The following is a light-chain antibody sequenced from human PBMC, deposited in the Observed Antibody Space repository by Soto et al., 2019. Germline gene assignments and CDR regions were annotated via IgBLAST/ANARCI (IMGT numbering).Light chain of an antibody. CDR1: QSVSSN. CDR3: QQYKSFSLT. Sequence: EIVMTQSPATLSVAPLERSTLSCRASQSVSSNLAWYQQKPGQAPRLLIYGASTRATGIPARFSGSGSGTEFTLTISSLQPDDFATYYCQQYKSFSLTFGGGTKVDIK. CDR2: GAS. V-gene: IGKV3-15*01. J-gene: IGKJ4*01.